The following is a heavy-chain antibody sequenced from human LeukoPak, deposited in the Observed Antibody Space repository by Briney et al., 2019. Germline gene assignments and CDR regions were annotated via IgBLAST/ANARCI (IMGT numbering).Heavy chain of an antibody. CDR2: IYSRGT. J-gene: IGHJ4*02. CDR3: ASGSGYYFDY. D-gene: IGHD3-10*01. Sequence: SETLSLTCTVSGGSISSYYLSWLRQPAGKGLEWIGRIYSRGTTYNPSLKSRVTISVDTSKNQFSLKLSSVTAADTAVYYCASGSGYYFDYWGQGTLVTVSS. CDR1: GGSISSYY. V-gene: IGHV4-4*07.